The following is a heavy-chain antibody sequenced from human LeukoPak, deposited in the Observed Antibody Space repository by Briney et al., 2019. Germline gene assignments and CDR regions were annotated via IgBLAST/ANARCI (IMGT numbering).Heavy chain of an antibody. V-gene: IGHV3-48*04. J-gene: IGHJ4*02. D-gene: IGHD3-16*01. CDR2: ISSSGSTI. CDR1: GFTFSSYG. CDR3: ARVGLFQFDY. Sequence: GGSLRLSCAASGFTFSSYGMHWVRQAPGKGLEWVSYISSSGSTIYYADSVKGRFTISRDNAKNSLYLQMNSLRAEDTAVYYCARVGLFQFDYWGQGTLVTVSS.